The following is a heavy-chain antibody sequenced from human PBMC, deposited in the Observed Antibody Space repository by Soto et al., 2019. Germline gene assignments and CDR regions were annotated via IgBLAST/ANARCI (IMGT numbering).Heavy chain of an antibody. J-gene: IGHJ5*02. D-gene: IGHD2-2*01. CDR2: INPSGGST. CDR3: ARGYCTTTICDPWFDP. CDR1: GYTFTSYY. V-gene: IGHV1-46*01. Sequence: ASVKFSCKASGYTFTSYYMHWVRQAPGQGLEWMGIINPSGGSTSYAQKFQGRVTMTRDTSTSTVYMELSSLRSEDTAIYYCARGYCTTTICDPWFDPWGQGTLVTVSS.